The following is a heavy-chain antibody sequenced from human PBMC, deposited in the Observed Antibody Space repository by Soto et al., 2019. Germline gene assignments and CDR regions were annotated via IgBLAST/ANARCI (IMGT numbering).Heavy chain of an antibody. CDR3: ARNSIFDFVIKGWVDYYYCRDV. J-gene: IGHJ6*04. V-gene: IGHV6-1*01. CDR2: TYYRFKWYN. CDR1: GDSVSTNSAA. Sequence: SQTLSLTRAMSGDSVSTNSAAWNWIRQCPSRGLEWLGRTYYRFKWYNDYAVSVKSRITINTDTSKNQFSLQLNSVTPEDTAVYYCARNSIFDFVIKGWVDYYYCRDVWGKGNTVTVSS. D-gene: IGHD3-3*02.